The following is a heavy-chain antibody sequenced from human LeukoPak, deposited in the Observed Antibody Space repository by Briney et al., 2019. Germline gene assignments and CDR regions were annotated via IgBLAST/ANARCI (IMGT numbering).Heavy chain of an antibody. CDR3: TRGSLSGSSRDY. V-gene: IGHV1-8*01. Sequence: ASVKVSCKASGYTFTGYDINWARQVIGPGLEWMGWMNPSTGDTGYAQKFQGRVTMTRNTSVDTAFMELSGLGSEDTAVYYCTRGSLSGSSRDYWGQGTLVTVSS. CDR1: GYTFTGYD. CDR2: MNPSTGDT. D-gene: IGHD1-26*01. J-gene: IGHJ4*02.